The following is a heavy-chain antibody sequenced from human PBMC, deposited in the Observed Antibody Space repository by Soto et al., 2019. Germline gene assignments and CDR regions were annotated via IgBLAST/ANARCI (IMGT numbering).Heavy chain of an antibody. CDR3: ATSNYGERD. CDR1: GFTLSEYG. D-gene: IGHD3-10*01. V-gene: IGHV3-23*01. J-gene: IGHJ4*02. CDR2: VSGSGDST. Sequence: ELQVLESGGGLVQPGGSLRLTCAASGFTLSEYGTSWVRQAQGKGLEWVSFVSGSGDSTYYTDSVKGRFTISRDSSKNTVCLQMNSLRAEDTAVYYCATSNYGERDWGQGTLVTVSS.